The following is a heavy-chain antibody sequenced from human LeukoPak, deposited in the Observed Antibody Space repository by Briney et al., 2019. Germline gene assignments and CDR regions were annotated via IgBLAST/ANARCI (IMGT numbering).Heavy chain of an antibody. CDR3: ARTSGDPFDY. CDR1: GFPFSTYW. Sequence: GGSPRLSCAASGFPFSTYWMSWVRQAPGKGLEWVANINEDGGEKYYADSVKGRFTISRDNARNSLYVQMNNLRAEDTAVYYCARTSGDPFDYWGQGTLVAVSS. J-gene: IGHJ4*02. CDR2: INEDGGEK. V-gene: IGHV3-7*01. D-gene: IGHD4-17*01.